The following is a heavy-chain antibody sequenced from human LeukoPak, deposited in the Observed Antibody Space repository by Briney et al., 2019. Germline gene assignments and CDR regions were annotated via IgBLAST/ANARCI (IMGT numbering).Heavy chain of an antibody. V-gene: IGHV4-30-2*01. Sequence: SQTLSLTCAVSGGSISSGGYSWSWIRQPPGKGLEWIGYIYHSGSTYYNPSLKSRVTISVDRSKNQFSLKLSSVTAADTAVYYCARGDWVRGVPSWFDPWGQGTLVTVSS. D-gene: IGHD3-10*01. CDR1: GGSISSGGYS. J-gene: IGHJ5*02. CDR3: ARGDWVRGVPSWFDP. CDR2: IYHSGST.